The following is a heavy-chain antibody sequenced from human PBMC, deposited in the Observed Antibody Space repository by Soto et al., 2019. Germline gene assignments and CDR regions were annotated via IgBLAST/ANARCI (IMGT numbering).Heavy chain of an antibody. V-gene: IGHV3-23*01. CDR2: ISGGGDGT. J-gene: IGHJ3*01. Sequence: EVQLLESGGGLVRPGGSLRLSCAASGFTFYNYAMNWVRQAPGKGLEWVSTISGGGDGTYYADSVKGRFTISRDNARNTVYLQMVSLRSKHTAVYYCAKKGLGSLATYCTTGDCHYAFDVWGQGTLVTVSS. CDR1: GFTFYNYA. CDR3: AKKGLGSLATYCTTGDCHYAFDV. D-gene: IGHD2-8*01.